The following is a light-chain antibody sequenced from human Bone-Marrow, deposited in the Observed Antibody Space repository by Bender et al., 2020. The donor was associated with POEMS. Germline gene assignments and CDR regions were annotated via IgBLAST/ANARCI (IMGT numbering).Light chain of an antibody. CDR1: RLGNKF. V-gene: IGLV3-1*01. CDR2: EDD. Sequence: SYDLTQPPSASVSPGQTVRITCSGHRLGNKFACWYQQKSGQSPVLVIYEDDKRPSGIPERFSGSNSGNTATLTITGTQALDEADYYCQAWDSSTRVFGGGTKLTVL. CDR3: QAWDSSTRV. J-gene: IGLJ3*02.